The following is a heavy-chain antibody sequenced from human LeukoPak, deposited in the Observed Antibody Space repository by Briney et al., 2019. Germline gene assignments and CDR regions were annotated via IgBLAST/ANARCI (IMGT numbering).Heavy chain of an antibody. Sequence: ASVKVSCKASGYTFTNYYIHWVRQAPGQGLECMGIINPSGGSTSYAQKFQGRVTMTRDMSTSTAYMELSSLRSEDTAVYYCARVARPPNVLLWFGELSSWGQGTLVTVSS. CDR3: ARVARPPNVLLWFGELSS. J-gene: IGHJ5*02. V-gene: IGHV1-46*01. CDR2: INPSGGST. CDR1: GYTFTNYY. D-gene: IGHD3-10*01.